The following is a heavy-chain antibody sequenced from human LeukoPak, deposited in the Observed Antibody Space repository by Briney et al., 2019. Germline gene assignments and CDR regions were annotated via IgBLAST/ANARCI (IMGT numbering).Heavy chain of an antibody. CDR2: SNPNSGGK. J-gene: IGHJ4*02. Sequence: ASGDLSCSAAGSTFSGYYVHWLRRAPGQGLEWVGWSNPNSGGKNNAQKFQGRVTVTSDTSISKAYMELSRLRSDDTAVYYCLRAFDYGVIPFDYWGQGTMVTVSS. CDR3: LRAFDYGVIPFDY. D-gene: IGHD4-17*01. V-gene: IGHV1-2*02. CDR1: GSTFSGYY.